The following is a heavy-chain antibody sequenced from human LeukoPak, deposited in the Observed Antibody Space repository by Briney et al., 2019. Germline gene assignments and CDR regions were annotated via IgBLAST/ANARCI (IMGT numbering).Heavy chain of an antibody. J-gene: IGHJ6*02. D-gene: IGHD3-3*01. CDR2: INSDGSWT. CDR3: AKDVAYYDFWSGYSAYYYGMDV. V-gene: IGHV3-74*01. CDR1: GNYW. Sequence: GGSLRLSCAASGNYWMHWVRQAPGKGLVWVSHINSDGSWTSYADSVKGRFTISRDNDKNSLYLQMNSLRAEDTAVYYCAKDVAYYDFWSGYSAYYYGMDVWGQGTTVTVSS.